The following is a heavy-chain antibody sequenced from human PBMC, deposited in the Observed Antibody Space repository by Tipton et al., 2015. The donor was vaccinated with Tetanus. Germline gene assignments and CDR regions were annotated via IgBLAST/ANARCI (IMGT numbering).Heavy chain of an antibody. CDR2: IYYSGST. CDR1: GGSISSGGYY. J-gene: IGHJ4*02. Sequence: TLSLTCTVSGGSISSGGYYWSWIRQHPGKGLEWIGYIYYSGSTYYNPSLESRVTISVDTSKNQFSLKLSSVTAADTAVYYCARGGLTPYEKDYWGQGTLVTVSS. V-gene: IGHV4-31*03. CDR3: ARGGLTPYEKDY. D-gene: IGHD3-3*01.